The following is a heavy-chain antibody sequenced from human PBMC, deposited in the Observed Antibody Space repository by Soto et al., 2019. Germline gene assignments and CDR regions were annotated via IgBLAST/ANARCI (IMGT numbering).Heavy chain of an antibody. D-gene: IGHD2-15*01. CDR1: GFTFTSSA. J-gene: IGHJ5*02. CDR3: AADEGLGYCSGGSCYSIRRFDP. CDR2: IVVGSGNT. V-gene: IGHV1-58*02. Sequence: VKVSCKASGFTFTSSAMQWVRQARGQRLEWIGWIVVGSGNTNYAQKFQERVTITRDMSTSTAYMELSSLRSEDTAVYYCAADEGLGYCSGGSCYSIRRFDPWGQGTLVTVSS.